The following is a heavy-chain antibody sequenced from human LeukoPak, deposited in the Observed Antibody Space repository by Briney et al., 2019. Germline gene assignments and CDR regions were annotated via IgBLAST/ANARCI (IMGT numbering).Heavy chain of an antibody. CDR2: INHSGGST. CDR3: ARRVYCTSTSCFHYYYYMDV. D-gene: IGHD2-2*01. V-gene: IGHV1-46*03. J-gene: IGHJ6*03. Sequence: GASVKVSCKASGYTFTSYYIQWMRQAPGQGLEWMGIINHSGGSTSYAQKFQGRVTMTSDTSTSTVYMELSSLRSEDTAVYYCARRVYCTSTSCFHYYYYMDVWGKGTTVTVSS. CDR1: GYTFTSYY.